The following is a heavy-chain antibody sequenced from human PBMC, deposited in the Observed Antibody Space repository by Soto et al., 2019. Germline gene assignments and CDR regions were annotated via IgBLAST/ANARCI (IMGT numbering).Heavy chain of an antibody. CDR1: GGSISSGGYY. V-gene: IGHV4-31*03. D-gene: IGHD3-3*01. J-gene: IGHJ4*02. CDR3: ASGPGNDFWSGYYPFDY. Sequence: SETLSLTCTVSGGSISSGGYYWSWIRQHPGKGLEWIGYIYYSGSTYYNPSLKSRVTISVDTSKNQFSLKLSSVTAADTAVYYCASGPGNDFWSGYYPFDYWGQGTLVTVS. CDR2: IYYSGST.